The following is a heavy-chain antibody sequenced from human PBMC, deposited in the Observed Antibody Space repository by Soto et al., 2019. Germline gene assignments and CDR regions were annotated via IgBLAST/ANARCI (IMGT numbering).Heavy chain of an antibody. CDR1: GFTFDDYA. D-gene: IGHD1-1*01. CDR2: ITWNSGSK. CDR3: TTTYPNDDSRVVAY. V-gene: IGHV3-9*01. Sequence: VQLVESGGGLVQPGRSLRLSCAASGFTFDDYAMHWVRQPPGKGLEWVSGITWNSGSKDYADSVKGRFTSSRDNRKNSLYLQMNSLRGEDTALYYCTTTYPNDDSRVVAYWGQGTLVTVSS. J-gene: IGHJ4*02.